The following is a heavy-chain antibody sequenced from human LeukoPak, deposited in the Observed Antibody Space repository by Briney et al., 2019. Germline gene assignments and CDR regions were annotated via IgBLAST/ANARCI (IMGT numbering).Heavy chain of an antibody. D-gene: IGHD1-20*01. CDR3: AQDLTYDWEYSSYTFDW. V-gene: IGHV3-23*01. J-gene: IGHJ4*02. Sequence: GRSLRPSCAASAFTFTTYAMSWVRQAPGKGLGWVSAIIGIGGQTYHADSVRGRFTLSRDTSTHTLCMQVNSLSAAHPAVYFCAQDLTYDWEYSSYTFDWWGQGTLVSVSS. CDR2: IIGIGGQT. CDR1: AFTFTTYA.